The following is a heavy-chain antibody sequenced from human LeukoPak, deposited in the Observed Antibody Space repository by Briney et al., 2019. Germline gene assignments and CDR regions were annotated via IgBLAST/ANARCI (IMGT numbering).Heavy chain of an antibody. V-gene: IGHV3-11*04. CDR1: GFTFSDYY. CDR2: ISSSGSTI. Sequence: PGGSLRLSCAASGFTFSDYYMSWIRQAPGKGLKWVSYISSSGSTIYYADSVKGRFTTSRDNAKNSLYLQMNSLRAEDTAVYYCAREGALGSSIDYWGQGTLVTVSS. J-gene: IGHJ4*02. D-gene: IGHD6-6*01. CDR3: AREGALGSSIDY.